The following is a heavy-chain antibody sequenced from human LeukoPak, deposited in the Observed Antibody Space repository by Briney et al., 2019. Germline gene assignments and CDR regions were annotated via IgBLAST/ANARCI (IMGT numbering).Heavy chain of an antibody. D-gene: IGHD3-16*02. V-gene: IGHV3-23*01. Sequence: GGSLRLSCAASGRTFSSYYWSWVRQAPGKGLEWVSGISDSGDNTLYADSVKGRFSISRDNSKNTLYLQMNSLRAEDTAVYYCANWGSNHFDYWGQGTLVTVSS. J-gene: IGHJ4*02. CDR1: GRTFSSYY. CDR2: ISDSGDNT. CDR3: ANWGSNHFDY.